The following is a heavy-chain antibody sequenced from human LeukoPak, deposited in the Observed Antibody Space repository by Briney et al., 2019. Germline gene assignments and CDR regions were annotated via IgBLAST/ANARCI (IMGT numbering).Heavy chain of an antibody. CDR3: ARERNGKSDY. J-gene: IGHJ4*02. CDR1: GGTFSSYA. Sequence: SVKVSCRASGGTFSSYAISWVRQAPGQGLEWMGGIIPISGTANYAQKFQGRVTITTDESTSTAYMELSSLRSEDTAVYYCARERNGKSDYWGQGTLVTVSS. CDR2: IIPISGTA. V-gene: IGHV1-69*05.